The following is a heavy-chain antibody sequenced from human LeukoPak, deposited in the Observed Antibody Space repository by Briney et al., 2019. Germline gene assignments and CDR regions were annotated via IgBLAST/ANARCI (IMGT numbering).Heavy chain of an antibody. CDR2: INHSGST. CDR1: GGSFSGYY. Sequence: PSETLSLTCAVYGGSFSGYYWSWIRQPPGKGLEWIGEINHSGSTNYNPSLKSRVTISVDTSKNQFSLKLSSVTAADTAVYYCARIEPKYYYGSGNIGHYGMDVWGQGTTVTVSS. J-gene: IGHJ6*02. V-gene: IGHV4-34*01. CDR3: ARIEPKYYYGSGNIGHYGMDV. D-gene: IGHD3-10*01.